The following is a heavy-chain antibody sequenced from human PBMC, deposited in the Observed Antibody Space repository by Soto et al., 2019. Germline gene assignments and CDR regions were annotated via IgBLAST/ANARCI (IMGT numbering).Heavy chain of an antibody. Sequence: SETLSLTCTVSCGSISSGGYYWSWIRQHPGKGLEWIGYIYYSGSTYYNPSLKSRVTISVDTSKNQFSLKLSSVTAADTAVYYCARVSRMSTLFDYWGQGTLVTVSS. CDR2: IYYSGST. CDR3: ARVSRMSTLFDY. J-gene: IGHJ4*02. V-gene: IGHV4-31*03. D-gene: IGHD3-3*02. CDR1: CGSISSGGYY.